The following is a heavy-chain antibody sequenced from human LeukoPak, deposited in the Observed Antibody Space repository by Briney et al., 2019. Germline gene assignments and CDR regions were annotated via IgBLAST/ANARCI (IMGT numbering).Heavy chain of an antibody. V-gene: IGHV3-74*01. CDR2: INSDGSST. CDR1: GFTFSSHW. J-gene: IGHJ6*03. D-gene: IGHD1-26*01. Sequence: GGPLRLSCAASGFTFSSHWMHWVRQAPGKGLVWVSRINSDGSSTSYAGSVKGRFTISRDNAKNTRYLQLNSLRAEDTAVYYCAMAAGAYSNYYTYMDVWGKGTTVSVSS. CDR3: AMAAGAYSNYYTYMDV.